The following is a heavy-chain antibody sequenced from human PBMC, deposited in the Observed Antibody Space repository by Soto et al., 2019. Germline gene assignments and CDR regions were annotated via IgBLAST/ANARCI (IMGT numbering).Heavy chain of an antibody. CDR1: GGSISSGGYY. Sequence: QVQLQESGPGLVKPSQTLSLTCTVSGGSISSGGYYWSWIRQHPGKGLEWIGYIYYSGSTYYNPSLKSRVTISVDTSKNQFSLKLSSVTAADTAVYYCAREVFGGVIVVVNPVGWFDPWGQGTLVTVSS. CDR2: IYYSGST. V-gene: IGHV4-31*03. D-gene: IGHD3-22*01. J-gene: IGHJ5*02. CDR3: AREVFGGVIVVVNPVGWFDP.